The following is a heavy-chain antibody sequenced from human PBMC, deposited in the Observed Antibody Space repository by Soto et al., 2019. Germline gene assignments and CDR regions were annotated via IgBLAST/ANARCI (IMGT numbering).Heavy chain of an antibody. CDR1: GVTISSYY. V-gene: IGHV4-59*08. CDR3: ARRRIAVAAIYFYY. D-gene: IGHD6-19*01. Sequence: PSETLSLTCTFSGVTISSYYWSWIRQPPGKGLEWIAYIYYSGTTSYNPSLKSRVTISVDTSKNQFSLKLSSVTAAVTAVYYCARRRIAVAAIYFYYWGQGDLVTVSS. J-gene: IGHJ4*02. CDR2: IYYSGTT.